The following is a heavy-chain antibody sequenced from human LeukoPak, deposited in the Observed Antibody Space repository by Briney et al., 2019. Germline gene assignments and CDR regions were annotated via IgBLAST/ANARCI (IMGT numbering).Heavy chain of an antibody. CDR3: ARRDYFDSS. CDR1: GFTFSSYG. D-gene: IGHD3-22*01. J-gene: IGHJ4*02. CDR2: ISSSSSTI. V-gene: IGHV3-48*01. Sequence: GGSLRLSCAASGFTFSSYGLNWVRQAPGKGLEWVSYISSSSSTIYYADSVKGRFTISRDNAKNSLYLQMNSLRAEDTAVYYCARRDYFDSSWGQGTLVTVSS.